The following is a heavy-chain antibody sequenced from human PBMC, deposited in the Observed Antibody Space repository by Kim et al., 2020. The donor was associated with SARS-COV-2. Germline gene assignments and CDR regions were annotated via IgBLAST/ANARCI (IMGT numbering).Heavy chain of an antibody. CDR3: ARDHFAFTFDYRGFDYYYYGMDV. J-gene: IGHJ6*02. Sequence: GGSLRLSCAASGFTFSSYWMSWVRQAPGKGLEWVANIKQDGSEKYYVDSVKGRFTISRDNAKNSLYLQMNSLRAEDTAVYYCARDHFAFTFDYRGFDYYYYGMDVWGQGTTVTVSS. V-gene: IGHV3-7*01. D-gene: IGHD3-16*01. CDR1: GFTFSSYW. CDR2: IKQDGSEK.